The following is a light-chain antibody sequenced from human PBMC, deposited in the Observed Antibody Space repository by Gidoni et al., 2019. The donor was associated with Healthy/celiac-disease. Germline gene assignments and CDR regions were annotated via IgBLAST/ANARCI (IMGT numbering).Light chain of an antibody. CDR3: QQANSFPYT. CDR1: QSISSW. V-gene: IGKV1D-12*01. J-gene: IGKJ2*01. Sequence: DIPMTQSPSSVSASVGDRVTITCRASQSISSWLAWYQQKPEKAPKLLIYAASSLQSGVPSRFSGSGSGTDFTLTISSLHPEDFATYYWQQANSFPYTFGQGTKLEIK. CDR2: AAS.